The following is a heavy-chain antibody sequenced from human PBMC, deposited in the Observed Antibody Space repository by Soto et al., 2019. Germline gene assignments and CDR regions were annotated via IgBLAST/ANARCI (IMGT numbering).Heavy chain of an antibody. V-gene: IGHV3-30*18. CDR2: ISYDGSNK. CDR1: GFTFSSYG. CDR3: AKEMTTVTYGGDFDY. Sequence: QVQLVESGGGVVQPGRSLRLSCAASGFTFSSYGMHWVRQAPGKGLEWEAVISYDGSNKYYGDSVKGRFTISRDNSKTTLYRQMNSLIAEDTAVYYCAKEMTTVTYGGDFDYWGQGTLVTVSS. J-gene: IGHJ4*02. D-gene: IGHD4-17*01.